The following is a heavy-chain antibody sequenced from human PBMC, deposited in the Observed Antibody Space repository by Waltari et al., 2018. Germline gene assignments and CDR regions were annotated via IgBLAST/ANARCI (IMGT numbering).Heavy chain of an antibody. D-gene: IGHD4-17*01. J-gene: IGHJ6*02. Sequence: EVQLLESGGGLVQPGGSLRLSCAASGFTFGSYAMNWVRQAPGTGLEWVSGISGSGGSTFYADSVKGRFTISRDNSKNTLYLQMNSLRAEDTAVYNCAKDGDPTAVSISTRRVYGMDVWGLGTTVTVSS. CDR3: AKDGDPTAVSISTRRVYGMDV. CDR2: ISGSGGST. V-gene: IGHV3-23*01. CDR1: GFTFGSYA.